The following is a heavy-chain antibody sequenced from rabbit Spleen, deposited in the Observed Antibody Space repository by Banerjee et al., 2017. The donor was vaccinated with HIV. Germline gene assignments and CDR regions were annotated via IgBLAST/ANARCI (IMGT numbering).Heavy chain of an antibody. CDR1: GIDTSSYYY. CDR3: ARGISGGAYDMDL. D-gene: IGHD1-1*01. V-gene: IGHV1S40*01. J-gene: IGHJ6*01. Sequence: QSLEESGGDLVKPGASLTLACTASGIDTSSYYYMCWVRQAPGKGLEWIGCIYTGSGSTYYASWAKGRFTISKTSSTTVTLQMTSLTAADTATYFCARGISGGAYDMDLWGPGTLVTVS. CDR2: IYTGSGST.